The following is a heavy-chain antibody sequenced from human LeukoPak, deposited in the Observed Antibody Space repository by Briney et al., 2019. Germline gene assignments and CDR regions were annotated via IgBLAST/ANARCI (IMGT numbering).Heavy chain of an antibody. CDR3: AKDASSSWRWGAFDI. Sequence: GGSLRLSCAASGLSFSSYGMHWVRQAPGKGLEWVAFIQYDGSNKFYADSVKGRFTISRDNSKNTVYLQMNSLRADDTAVYYCAKDASSSWRWGAFDIWGQGIVVTVSS. V-gene: IGHV3-30*02. J-gene: IGHJ3*02. D-gene: IGHD6-13*01. CDR2: IQYDGSNK. CDR1: GLSFSSYG.